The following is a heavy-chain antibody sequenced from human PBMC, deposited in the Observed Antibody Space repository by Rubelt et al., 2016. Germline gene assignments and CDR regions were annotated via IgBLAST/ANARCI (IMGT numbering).Heavy chain of an antibody. D-gene: IGHD2-2*01. CDR1: GGSISSYY. J-gene: IGHJ2*01. V-gene: IGHV4-59*01. CDR3: AGLGYQTEWDFEL. CDR2: IYYSGST. Sequence: QVQLQESGPGLVKPSETLSLTCTVSGGSISSYYWSWIRQPPGKGLAWIGYIYYSGSTSYNPSLNGRVTISGDTTKNQVSLKLSSVTAGDTAVYYCAGLGYQTEWDFELWGRGSLVTVAS.